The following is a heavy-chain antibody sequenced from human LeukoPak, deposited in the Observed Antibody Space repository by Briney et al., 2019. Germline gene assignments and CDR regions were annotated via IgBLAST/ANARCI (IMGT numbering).Heavy chain of an antibody. V-gene: IGHV1-2*02. CDR2: INPNSGGT. J-gene: IGHJ4*02. CDR1: GYTFTDYY. CDR3: ARELYYDFWSGYRSGHFDY. Sequence: GASVTVSFKASGYTFTDYYMHWVRQAPGQGLEWMGWINPNSGGTNYAQKFQGRVTMTRDTSISTAYMELSRLRSDDTAVYYCARELYYDFWSGYRSGHFDYWGQGTLVTVSS. D-gene: IGHD3-3*01.